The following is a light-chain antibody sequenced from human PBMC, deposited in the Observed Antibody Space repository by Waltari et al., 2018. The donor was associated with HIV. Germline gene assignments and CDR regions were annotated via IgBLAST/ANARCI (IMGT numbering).Light chain of an antibody. V-gene: IGKV3-11*01. J-gene: IGKJ1*01. Sequence: EMVLTQSPATLSFSPGERATLSCRASQSVSSYLAWYQQKPGQAPRLLIYGASTRATGIPGRFSGSGSGTDFTLTISSLEPEDFAVYYCQQRSNWPLTFGRGTKVEIK. CDR1: QSVSSY. CDR2: GAS. CDR3: QQRSNWPLT.